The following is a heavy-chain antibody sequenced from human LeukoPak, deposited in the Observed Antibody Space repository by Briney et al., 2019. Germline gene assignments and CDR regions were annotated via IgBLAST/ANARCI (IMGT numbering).Heavy chain of an antibody. J-gene: IGHJ4*02. V-gene: IGHV3-66*02. Sequence: GGSLRLSCAASGFTFSSYTMSWVRQAPGKGLEWVSVIYSGGSTYYADSVKGRFTISRDNSKNTLYLQVNSLRAEDTAVYYCAKDAAYYYDSSAYGNDHYDYWGQGTLVTVSS. CDR3: AKDAAYYYDSSAYGNDHYDY. D-gene: IGHD3-22*01. CDR1: GFTFSSYT. CDR2: IYSGGST.